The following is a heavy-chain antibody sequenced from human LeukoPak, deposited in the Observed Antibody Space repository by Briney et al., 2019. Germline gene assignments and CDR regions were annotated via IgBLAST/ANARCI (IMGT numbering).Heavy chain of an antibody. J-gene: IGHJ3*01. V-gene: IGHV3-48*01. D-gene: IGHD4-17*01. CDR1: GFSFSTYS. Sequence: GGSLRLSCAATGFSFSTYSMNWVRQAPGRGLERISCLSGSSSRSYYANSVKGRFTISRDNAKNSLYLQMSSLRVEDTAVYYCARDLSVTTLYIDAFDLWGQGTMVTVSS. CDR2: LSGSSSRS. CDR3: ARDLSVTTLYIDAFDL.